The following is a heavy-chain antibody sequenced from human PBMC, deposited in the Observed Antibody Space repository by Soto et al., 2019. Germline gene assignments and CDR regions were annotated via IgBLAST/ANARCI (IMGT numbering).Heavy chain of an antibody. CDR3: AREGGWQGGPYYFDY. Sequence: SETLSLTCTVSGGSISSYYWSWIRQPPGKGLEWIGYIYYSGSTNYNPSLKSRVTISVDTSKNQFSLKLSTVTAADTAVYYCAREGGWQGGPYYFDYWGQGTLVTVSS. D-gene: IGHD5-12*01. V-gene: IGHV4-59*01. J-gene: IGHJ4*02. CDR1: GGSISSYY. CDR2: IYYSGST.